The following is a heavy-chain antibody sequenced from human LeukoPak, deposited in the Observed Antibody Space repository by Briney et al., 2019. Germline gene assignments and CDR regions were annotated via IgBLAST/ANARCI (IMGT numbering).Heavy chain of an antibody. Sequence: SVKVSCKASGGTFSSYAISWVRQAPGQGLECIGGIIPIFGTANYAQKFQGRVTITADKSTSTAYMELSSLRSEDTAVYYCARGWRAPSSGYGIDYWGQGTLVTVSS. CDR2: IIPIFGTA. CDR1: GGTFSSYA. CDR3: ARGWRAPSSGYGIDY. D-gene: IGHD3-22*01. J-gene: IGHJ4*02. V-gene: IGHV1-69*06.